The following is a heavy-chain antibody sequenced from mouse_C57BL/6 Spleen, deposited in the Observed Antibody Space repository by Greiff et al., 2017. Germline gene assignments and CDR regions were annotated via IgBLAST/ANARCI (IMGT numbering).Heavy chain of an antibody. CDR1: GFNITDYY. CDR3: ARKELGRGGAMDY. Sequence: VQLKESGAELVKPGASVKLSCTASGFNITDYYMHWVKQRTEQGLEWIGRIDPEDGETNYAPKFQGKATITVDTSSNTAYIQLSSLTSEDTAVYYCARKELGRGGAMDYWGQGTSVTVSS. V-gene: IGHV14-2*01. J-gene: IGHJ4*01. CDR2: IDPEDGET.